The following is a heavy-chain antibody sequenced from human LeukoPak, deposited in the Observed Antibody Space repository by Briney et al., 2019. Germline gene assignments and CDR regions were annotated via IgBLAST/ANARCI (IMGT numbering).Heavy chain of an antibody. CDR2: IYWDDDK. V-gene: IGHV2-5*02. Sequence: ESGPTLVKPTQTLTLTCSFSGFSLGTSGVGVGWIRQPPGKAPEWLTLIYWDDDKRYNPSLRSRLTVTKDVSKSQVVLTLSSVDSEDTATYFCAXRLIGHNTNWXHGXXDXXGQXXXXXV. CDR3: AXRLIGHNTNWXHGXXDX. J-gene: IGHJ4*02. CDR1: GFSLGTSGVG. D-gene: IGHD1-14*01.